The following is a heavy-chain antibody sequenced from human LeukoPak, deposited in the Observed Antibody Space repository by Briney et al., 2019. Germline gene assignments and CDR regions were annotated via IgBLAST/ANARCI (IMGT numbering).Heavy chain of an antibody. J-gene: IGHJ4*02. CDR1: GYSISSGYY. V-gene: IGHV4-38-2*01. CDR3: ARHTGGYTYGLVY. D-gene: IGHD5-18*01. CDR2: IYHIGST. Sequence: PSETLSLTCAVSGYSISSGYYWGWIRQPPGKGLEWIGTIYHIGSTYYNPSLKRRVTMSVDTSKNQFSLNPSSVTAADTALYYCARHTGGYTYGLVYWGQGTLVTVSS.